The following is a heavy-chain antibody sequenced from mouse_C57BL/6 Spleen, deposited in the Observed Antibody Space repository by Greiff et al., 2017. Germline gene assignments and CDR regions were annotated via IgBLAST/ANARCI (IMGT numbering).Heavy chain of an antibody. CDR2: IYPGDGDT. CDR3: ARSIYSNYGGWYFDV. Sequence: QVQLKESGPELVKPGASVKISCKASGYAFSSSWMNWVKQRPGKGLEWIGRIYPGDGDTNYNGKFKGKATLTADKSSSTAYMQLSSLTSEDSAVYFCARSIYSNYGGWYFDVWGTGTTVTVSS. J-gene: IGHJ1*03. V-gene: IGHV1-82*01. CDR1: GYAFSSSW. D-gene: IGHD2-5*01.